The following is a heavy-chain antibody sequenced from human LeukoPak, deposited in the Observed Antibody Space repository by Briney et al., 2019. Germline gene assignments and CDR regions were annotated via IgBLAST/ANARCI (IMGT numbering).Heavy chain of an antibody. CDR3: ARRYCSSDICNHLDC. D-gene: IGHD2-2*01. J-gene: IGHJ4*02. CDR2: ISGSGGST. V-gene: IGHV3-23*01. CDR1: GFTFSSYA. Sequence: GGSLRLSCAASGFTFSSYAMSWVRQAPGKGLEWVSAISGSGGSTYYADSVKGRFTISRDNSKNTLYLQMNSLRAEDTAVYYCARRYCSSDICNHLDCWGQGTLVTVSS.